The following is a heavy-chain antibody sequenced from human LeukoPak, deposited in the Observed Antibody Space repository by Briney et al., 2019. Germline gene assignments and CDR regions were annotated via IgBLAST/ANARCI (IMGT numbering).Heavy chain of an antibody. CDR1: GYTFTSYD. V-gene: IGHV1-8*01. CDR2: MNPNSGNT. CDR3: ARGVDILTGYTSYFDY. Sequence: ASVKVSCKASGYTFTSYDINWVRHATGQGLEWMGWMNPNSGNTGYAQKFPGRVTMTRNTSISTAYMELSSLRSEDTAVYYCARGVDILTGYTSYFDYWGQGTLVTVSS. D-gene: IGHD3-9*01. J-gene: IGHJ4*02.